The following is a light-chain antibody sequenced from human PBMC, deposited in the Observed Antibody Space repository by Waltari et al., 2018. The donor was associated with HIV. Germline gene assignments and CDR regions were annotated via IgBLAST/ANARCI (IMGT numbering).Light chain of an antibody. CDR1: NIGSKS. CDR2: DDT. Sequence: SYVLTQPPSVSVAPGQTARISCVGNNIGSKSVQWYQQRPGQAPILVVYDDTERPSGIPGRISGSNSGNTATLTISRGEAGDEADYYCQVWDSSHYHRGVFGGGTNLTVL. CDR3: QVWDSSHYHRGV. V-gene: IGLV3-21*02. J-gene: IGLJ3*02.